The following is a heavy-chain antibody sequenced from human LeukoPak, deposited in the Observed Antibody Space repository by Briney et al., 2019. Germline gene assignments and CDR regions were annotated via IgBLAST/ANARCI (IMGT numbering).Heavy chain of an antibody. CDR1: GFTFSSYE. D-gene: IGHD2-15*01. Sequence: GGSLRLSCAASGFTFSSYEMNWVRQAPGKGLEWVSYISSSGSTIYYADSVKGRFTISRENAKNSLYVQMNSLRAEDTAVYYCARDNLVVVAATWWDYYYYGMDVWGQGTTVTVSS. CDR3: ARDNLVVVAATWWDYYYYGMDV. CDR2: ISSSGSTI. V-gene: IGHV3-48*03. J-gene: IGHJ6*02.